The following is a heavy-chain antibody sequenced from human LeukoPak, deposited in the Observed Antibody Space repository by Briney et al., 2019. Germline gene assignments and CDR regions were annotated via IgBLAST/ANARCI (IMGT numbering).Heavy chain of an antibody. D-gene: IGHD3-3*01. V-gene: IGHV1-2*02. CDR1: RYTFTGYY. J-gene: IGHJ5*02. CDR2: INPNSGGT. Sequence: ASVKVSCKASRYTFTGYYMHWVRQAPGQGLEWMGWINPNSGGTNYAQKFQGRVTMTRDTSISTAYMELSRLRSDDTAVYYCARAGDFWSGYYPNWFDPWGQGTLVTVSS. CDR3: ARAGDFWSGYYPNWFDP.